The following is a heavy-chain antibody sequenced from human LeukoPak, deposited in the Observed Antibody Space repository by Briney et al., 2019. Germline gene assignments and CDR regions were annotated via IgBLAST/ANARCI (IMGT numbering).Heavy chain of an antibody. V-gene: IGHV1-18*01. D-gene: IGHD6-19*01. Sequence: ASAKVSCKASGYTFTSYGISWVRQAPGQGLEWMGWISAYNGNTNYAQKLQGRVTMTTDTSTSTAYMELRSLRSDDTAVYYCAVTLRGYSSGWYQDLYDYWGQGTLVTVSS. CDR1: GYTFTSYG. CDR2: ISAYNGNT. J-gene: IGHJ4*02. CDR3: AVTLRGYSSGWYQDLYDY.